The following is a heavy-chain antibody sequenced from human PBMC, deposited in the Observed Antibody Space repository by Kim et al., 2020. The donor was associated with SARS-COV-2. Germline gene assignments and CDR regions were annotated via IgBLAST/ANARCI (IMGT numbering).Heavy chain of an antibody. CDR3: ARDGAYYDILTYGMDV. CDR2: ISSSSSYI. V-gene: IGHV3-21*01. D-gene: IGHD3-9*01. CDR1: GFTFSSYS. J-gene: IGHJ6*02. Sequence: GGSLRLSCAASGFTFSSYSMNWVRQAPGKGLEWVSSISSSSSYIYYADSVKGRFTISRDNAKNSLYLQMNSLRAEDTAVYYCARDGAYYDILTYGMDVWGQGTTVTVSS.